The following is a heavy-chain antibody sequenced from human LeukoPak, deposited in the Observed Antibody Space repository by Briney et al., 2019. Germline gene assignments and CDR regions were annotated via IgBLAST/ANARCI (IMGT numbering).Heavy chain of an antibody. Sequence: SVKVSCKASGGTFSSYAISWVRQAPGQGLEWMGGIIPIFGTANYAQKFQGRVTITADESTSTAYMELSSLRSEDTAVNYCAADGVEYDGAGAGVWGQGTLVTVSS. CDR2: IIPIFGTA. V-gene: IGHV1-69*13. CDR3: AADGVEYDGAGAGV. D-gene: IGHD1-26*01. J-gene: IGHJ4*02. CDR1: GGTFSSYA.